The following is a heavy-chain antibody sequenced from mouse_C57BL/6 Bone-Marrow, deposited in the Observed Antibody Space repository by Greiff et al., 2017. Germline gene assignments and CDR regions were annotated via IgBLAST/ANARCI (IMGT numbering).Heavy chain of an antibody. CDR3: TLITTVVYWYFDV. D-gene: IGHD1-1*01. CDR1: GFNIKDDY. CDR2: IDPENGDT. V-gene: IGHV14-4*01. J-gene: IGHJ1*03. Sequence: EVKLVESGAELVRPGASVKLSCTASGFNIKDDYMHWVKQRPEQGLEWIGWIDPENGDTEYASKFQGKATITADTSSNTAYLQLSSLTSEDTAVYYCTLITTVVYWYFDVWGTGTTVTVSS.